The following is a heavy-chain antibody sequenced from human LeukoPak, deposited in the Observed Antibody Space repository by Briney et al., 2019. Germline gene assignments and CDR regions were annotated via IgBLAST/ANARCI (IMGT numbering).Heavy chain of an antibody. CDR1: GGSISSYY. Sequence: SETLSLTCTVSGGSISSYYWSWIRQPPGKGLEWIGYIYYSGSTNYNPSLKSRVTISVDTSKNQFSLKPSSVTAADTAVYYCARIDYGGNHYWGQGTLVTVSS. V-gene: IGHV4-59*08. D-gene: IGHD4-23*01. J-gene: IGHJ4*02. CDR3: ARIDYGGNHY. CDR2: IYYSGST.